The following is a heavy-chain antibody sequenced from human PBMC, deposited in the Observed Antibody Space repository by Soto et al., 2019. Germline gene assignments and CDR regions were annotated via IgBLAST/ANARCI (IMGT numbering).Heavy chain of an antibody. D-gene: IGHD6-19*01. J-gene: IGHJ4*02. CDR3: ARRIGSSGWYVYFDY. CDR1: GFTVSSNY. Sequence: GGSLRLSCAASGFTVSSNYMSWVRQAPGKGLEWVSVIYSGGSTYYADSVKGRFTISRHNSKNTLYLQMNSLRAEDTAVYYCARRIGSSGWYVYFDYWGQGTLVTVSS. CDR2: IYSGGST. V-gene: IGHV3-53*04.